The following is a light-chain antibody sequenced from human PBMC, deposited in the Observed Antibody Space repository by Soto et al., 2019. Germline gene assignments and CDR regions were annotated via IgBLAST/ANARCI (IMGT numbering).Light chain of an antibody. CDR1: QSISSW. V-gene: IGKV1-5*03. CDR2: KAS. CDR3: QQYNSYSLT. Sequence: DIQMTQSPSTLSASVGDRVTITCRASQSISSWLAWYQQKPGKAPKLLIYKASSLESGVPSMFSGSGSGTEFTLTIRILQPDDFATYYCQQYNSYSLTFGPGNKVDIK. J-gene: IGKJ3*01.